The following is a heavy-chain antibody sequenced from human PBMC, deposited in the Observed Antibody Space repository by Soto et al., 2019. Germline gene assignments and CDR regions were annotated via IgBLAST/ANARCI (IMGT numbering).Heavy chain of an antibody. CDR2: ISSNGGST. CDR1: GFTFSSYA. J-gene: IGHJ5*02. D-gene: IGHD6-13*01. CDR3: AKDRGEQQLVRWFDP. V-gene: IGHV3-64*01. Sequence: GGSLRLSCAASGFTFSSYAMHWVRQAPGKGLEYVSAISSNGGSTYYANSVKGRFTISRDNSKNTLYLQMNSLRAEDTAVYYCAKDRGEQQLVRWFDPWGQGTLVTVSS.